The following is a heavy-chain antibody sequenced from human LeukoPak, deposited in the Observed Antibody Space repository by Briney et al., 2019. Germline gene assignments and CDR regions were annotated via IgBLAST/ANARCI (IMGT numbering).Heavy chain of an antibody. Sequence: SETLSLTCSVSGDSIGNYHWSWIRQPAGKGLEWIGQSHSSGRTNYNPPLESRVTVSIDTPENQFYLTIRSVTAADMAIYYCARRDITSGWSFNYWGQGILVTVS. J-gene: IGHJ4*02. V-gene: IGHV4-4*07. D-gene: IGHD6-19*01. CDR2: SHSSGRT. CDR1: GDSIGNYH. CDR3: ARRDITSGWSFNY.